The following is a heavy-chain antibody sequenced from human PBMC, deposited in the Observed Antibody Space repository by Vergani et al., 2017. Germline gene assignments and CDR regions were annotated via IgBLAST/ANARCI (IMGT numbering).Heavy chain of an antibody. CDR3: ARSSSGAFDI. CDR2: IYTSGST. J-gene: IGHJ3*02. Sequence: QVQLQESGPGLVKPSETLSLTCTVSGGSISSYYWSWIRQPPGKGLEWSGYIYTSGSTTYNPSLKSRVTISVDTSKNQFSLKLSSVTAADTAVYYCARSSSGAFDIWGQGTMVTVSS. CDR1: GGSISSYY. D-gene: IGHD2-15*01. V-gene: IGHV4-4*09.